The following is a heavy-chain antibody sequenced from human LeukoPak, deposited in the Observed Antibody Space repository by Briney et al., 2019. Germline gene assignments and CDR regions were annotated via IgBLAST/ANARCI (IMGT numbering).Heavy chain of an antibody. CDR1: AFTFSNYG. D-gene: IGHD4-23*01. V-gene: IGHV3-7*01. J-gene: IGHJ4*02. Sequence: PGGSLRLSVAASAFTFSNYGWSWFRRAPGRGRGWVANIKEDGSEINYVDSVKGRFTISRDNAKNSLYLQMDSLRVDDTAVYYCARDRGYSTFDYWGQGTLVTVSS. CDR2: IKEDGSEI. CDR3: ARDRGYSTFDY.